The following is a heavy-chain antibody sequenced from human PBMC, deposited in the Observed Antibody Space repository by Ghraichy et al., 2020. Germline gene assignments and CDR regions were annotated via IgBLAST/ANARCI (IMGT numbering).Heavy chain of an antibody. Sequence: GGSLRLSCTGSGFSFSDYSLNWVRQAPGKGLEWVSSISSTTPYIYYADSVKGRFTISRDNAKKSIYLQMDSLRPEDTGLYYCARDGTTVTETGNYGMDVWGQGTTVTVSS. CDR1: GFSFSDYS. D-gene: IGHD4-17*01. V-gene: IGHV3-21*01. CDR2: ISSTTPYI. CDR3: ARDGTTVTETGNYGMDV. J-gene: IGHJ6*02.